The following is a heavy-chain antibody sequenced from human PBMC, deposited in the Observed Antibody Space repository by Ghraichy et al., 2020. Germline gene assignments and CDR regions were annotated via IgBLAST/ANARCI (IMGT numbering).Heavy chain of an antibody. CDR1: GFTFSSYW. V-gene: IGHV3-74*01. CDR2: VNPDGSST. J-gene: IGHJ4*02. Sequence: LSLTYAASGFTFSSYWMHWVRQAPGTGLVWVSRVNPDGSSTTYADSVKGRFTISRDNAKNALYLQMNSLRAEDTAVYYCVRRHSSGWIPFEYWGQGTLVTVSS. D-gene: IGHD6-19*01. CDR3: VRRHSSGWIPFEY.